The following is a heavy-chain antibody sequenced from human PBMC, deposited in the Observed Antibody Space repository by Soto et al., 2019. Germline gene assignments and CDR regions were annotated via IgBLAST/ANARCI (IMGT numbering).Heavy chain of an antibody. CDR3: AKGIQLWVY. Sequence: QVQLVESGGGVVQPGRSLRLSCAASGFTFSSYGMHWVRQAPGKGLEWVAVISYAGSNKYYADSVKGRITISRDNAKNTLDMQMNGRRAEETAVYDWAKGIQLWVYGGQGTLVTVSS. J-gene: IGHJ4*02. CDR1: GFTFSSYG. V-gene: IGHV3-30*18. D-gene: IGHD5-18*01. CDR2: ISYAGSNK.